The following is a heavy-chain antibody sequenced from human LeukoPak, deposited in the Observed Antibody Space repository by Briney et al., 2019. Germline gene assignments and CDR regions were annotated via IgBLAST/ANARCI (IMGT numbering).Heavy chain of an antibody. Sequence: VASVTVSCTASGYTFTGYHIHWVRQAPGQGLEWMGRINPNSGDTNYAQKFQGRVTMTRDTSISTAYMELSRLRSDDTAVYYCARDYCSSTSCLFDYWGQGTLVTVSS. J-gene: IGHJ4*02. V-gene: IGHV1-2*06. CDR1: GYTFTGYH. CDR3: ARDYCSSTSCLFDY. CDR2: INPNSGDT. D-gene: IGHD2-2*01.